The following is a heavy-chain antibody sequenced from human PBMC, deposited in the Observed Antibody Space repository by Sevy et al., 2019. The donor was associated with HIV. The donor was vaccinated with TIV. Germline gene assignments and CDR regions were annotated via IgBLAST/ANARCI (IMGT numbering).Heavy chain of an antibody. Sequence: GGSLRLSCAASGFTFSSYDMSWVRQAPGKGLEWVSAITGTGSSTNYADSVKGWFTNSRDNSKNTLYLQMNSLRAEDTAVYYCAKGGIWSPPTWFDPWGQGTLVTVSS. CDR2: ITGTGSST. CDR1: GFTFSSYD. CDR3: AKGGIWSPPTWFDP. J-gene: IGHJ5*02. V-gene: IGHV3-23*01. D-gene: IGHD3-3*01.